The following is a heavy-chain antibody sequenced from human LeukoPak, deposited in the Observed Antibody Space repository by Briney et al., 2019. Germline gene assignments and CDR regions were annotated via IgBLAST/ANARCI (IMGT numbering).Heavy chain of an antibody. D-gene: IGHD2-8*01. CDR1: GGSISSGGYY. Sequence: SETLSLTCTVSGGSISSGGYYWSWIRQPPGKGLEWIGCIYHSGSTYYNPSLKSRVTISVDRSKNQFSLKLSSVTAADTAVYYCARELMGRRSWFDPWGQGTLVTVSS. CDR2: IYHSGST. J-gene: IGHJ5*02. V-gene: IGHV4-30-2*01. CDR3: ARELMGRRSWFDP.